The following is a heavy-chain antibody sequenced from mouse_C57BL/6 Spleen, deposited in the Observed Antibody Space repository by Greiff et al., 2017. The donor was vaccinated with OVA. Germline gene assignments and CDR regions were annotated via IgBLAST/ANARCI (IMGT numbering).Heavy chain of an antibody. CDR1: GFNIKDYY. Sequence: VHVKQSGAELVRPGASVKLSCTASGFNIKDYYMHWVKQRPEQGLEWIGRIDPEDGDTEYAPKFQGKATMTADTSSNTAYLQLSSLTSEDTAVYYCTTYDGYSYYYAMDYWGQGTSVTVSS. V-gene: IGHV14-1*01. J-gene: IGHJ4*01. CDR3: TTYDGYSYYYAMDY. D-gene: IGHD2-3*01. CDR2: IDPEDGDT.